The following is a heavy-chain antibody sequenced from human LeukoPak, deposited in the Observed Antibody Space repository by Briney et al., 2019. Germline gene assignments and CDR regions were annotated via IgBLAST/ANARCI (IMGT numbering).Heavy chain of an antibody. D-gene: IGHD5-18*01. CDR1: GFTFSSDA. J-gene: IGHJ4*02. V-gene: IGHV3-23*01. CDR3: AKEPKVDTAFGDDY. CDR2: ISASGGST. Sequence: GGSLRLSCAASGFTFSSDAMSWVRQAPGKGLEGVSTISASGGSTYYADSVKGRFTIPRDNSKNTLHLQMYSIRADDTAVYYCAKEPKVDTAFGDDYWGQGTLVTVSS.